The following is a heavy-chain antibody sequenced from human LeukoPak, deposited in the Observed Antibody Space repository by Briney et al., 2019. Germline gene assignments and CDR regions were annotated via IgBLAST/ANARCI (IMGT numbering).Heavy chain of an antibody. CDR1: GGSFSGYY. CDR3: ARGGSRSSGYFDY. Sequence: PSETLSLTSAGYGGSFSGYYWSWLRQAPGKGREGSGEINHSGSTNYNPSLKSRVTISVDTSKNQFSLKLSSVTAADAAVYYCARGGSRSSGYFDYWGQGTLVTVSS. CDR2: INHSGST. V-gene: IGHV4-34*01. D-gene: IGHD6-19*01. J-gene: IGHJ4*02.